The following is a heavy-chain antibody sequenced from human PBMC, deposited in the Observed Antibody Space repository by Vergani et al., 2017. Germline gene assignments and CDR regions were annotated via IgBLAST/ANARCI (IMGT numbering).Heavy chain of an antibody. J-gene: IGHJ6*02. CDR3: ARDLYCSSTSCPDYYGMDV. CDR1: GYTFTSYG. Sequence: QVQLVQSGAEVTKPGASVKVSCKASGYTFTSYGISWVRQAPGQGLEWMGWISAYNGNTNYAQKLQGRVTMTTDTSTSTAYMELRSLRSDDTAVYYCARDLYCSSTSCPDYYGMDVWGQGTTVTVSS. CDR2: ISAYNGNT. V-gene: IGHV1-18*01. D-gene: IGHD2-2*01.